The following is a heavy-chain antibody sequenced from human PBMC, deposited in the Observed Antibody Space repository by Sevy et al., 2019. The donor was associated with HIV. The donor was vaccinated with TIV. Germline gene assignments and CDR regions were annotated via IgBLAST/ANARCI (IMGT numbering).Heavy chain of an antibody. CDR3: ARAFDWLLLHAFDI. Sequence: GGSLRLSCAASGFTFSSYEMNWVRQAPGKGLEWVSYISGSGSTIYYADSVKGRFTISRDNAKNSLYLQMNSLRAEDTAVYYCARAFDWLLLHAFDIWGQGTMVTVSS. D-gene: IGHD3-9*01. CDR2: ISGSGSTI. J-gene: IGHJ3*02. CDR1: GFTFSSYE. V-gene: IGHV3-48*03.